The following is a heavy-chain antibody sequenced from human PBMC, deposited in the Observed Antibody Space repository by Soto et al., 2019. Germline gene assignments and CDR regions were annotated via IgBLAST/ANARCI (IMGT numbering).Heavy chain of an antibody. CDR2: INTYNGKT. D-gene: IGHD1-26*01. Sequence: QVQLVQSGAEVKKPGASVEVSCKASGYTFTDYGVSWVRQAPGQGLEWMGWINTYNGKTNYAPKVQARVTMTTDTSTTTAYMELRSLKSDDTAVYFCARDQYAVGGDFWGQGTLVTVSS. CDR1: GYTFTDYG. V-gene: IGHV1-18*01. CDR3: ARDQYAVGGDF. J-gene: IGHJ4*02.